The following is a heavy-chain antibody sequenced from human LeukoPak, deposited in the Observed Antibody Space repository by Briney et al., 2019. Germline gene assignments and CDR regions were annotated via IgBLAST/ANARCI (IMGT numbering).Heavy chain of an antibody. Sequence: ASVKVSCKASGDTFSSYTISWVRQAPGQGLEWMGRISPILGIANYAQKFQGRVTITTSTASSTAYMARSNLRSEDTAVYYCARSEALATIDYWGQGTLVTVSS. V-gene: IGHV1-69*02. CDR1: GDTFSSYT. CDR3: ARSEALATIDY. CDR2: ISPILGIA. D-gene: IGHD5-12*01. J-gene: IGHJ4*03.